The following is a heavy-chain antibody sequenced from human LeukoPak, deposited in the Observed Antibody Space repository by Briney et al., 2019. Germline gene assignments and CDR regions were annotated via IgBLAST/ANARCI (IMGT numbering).Heavy chain of an antibody. D-gene: IGHD3-22*01. CDR1: GGSISSYY. V-gene: IGHV4-59*01. J-gene: IGHJ4*02. CDR3: AREYYYDSSGYYPFDY. Sequence: PSETLSLTCTVSGGSISSYYWSWIRQPPGKGLEWIGYIYYSGSTNYNPSLKSRVTISVDTSKNQFSLKLSSVTAADTAVYYCAREYYYDSSGYYPFDYWGQGTLVTVSS. CDR2: IYYSGST.